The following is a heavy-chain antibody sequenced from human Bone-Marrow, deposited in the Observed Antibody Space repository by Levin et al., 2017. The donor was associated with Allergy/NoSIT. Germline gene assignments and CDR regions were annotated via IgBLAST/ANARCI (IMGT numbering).Heavy chain of an antibody. V-gene: IGHV3-9*01. Sequence: PGGSLRLSCAAAGFAFDSYAMHWVRQAPGKGLEWIAGISWNSGHIGYADSVKGRFTILRENAKNSLYLQMSSLRLEDTAMYYCARRRIQFWSAPEGLDVWGQGTTVSVSS. CDR2: ISWNSGHI. D-gene: IGHD3-3*01. CDR1: GFAFDSYA. CDR3: ARRRIQFWSAPEGLDV. J-gene: IGHJ6*02.